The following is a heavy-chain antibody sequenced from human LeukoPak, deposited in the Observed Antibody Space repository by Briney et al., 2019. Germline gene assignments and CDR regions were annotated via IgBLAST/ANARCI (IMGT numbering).Heavy chain of an antibody. CDR3: ARDKGGYDTSGSLFVF. J-gene: IGHJ4*02. CDR2: IKQDGSEK. V-gene: IGHV3-7*03. CDR1: GFTFSRYW. Sequence: GGSLRLSCAASGFTFSRYWMSWVRQVPRKGLEWVANIKQDGSEKYYVDSVKGRFTISRDNPKNSLYLQMDSLRAEDTAVYYCARDKGGYDTSGSLFVFGGQGTLVTVSS. D-gene: IGHD3-22*01.